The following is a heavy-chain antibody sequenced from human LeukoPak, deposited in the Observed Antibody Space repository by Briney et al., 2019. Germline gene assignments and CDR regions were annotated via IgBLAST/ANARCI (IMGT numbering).Heavy chain of an antibody. V-gene: IGHV4-30-4*01. J-gene: IGHJ6*04. CDR3: ASAPISAAGFSFYFYGMDV. CDR2: MSYSGST. D-gene: IGHD6-13*01. CDR1: GGSISSSGYY. Sequence: SQILSLTCSVSGGSISSSGYYWNWIRQPPGRGLEWIGSMSYSGSTFYSPSLKSRVSMSLDKSKSQFSLRVSSARAADTAVYYCASAPISAAGFSFYFYGMDVWGKGTTVTVSS.